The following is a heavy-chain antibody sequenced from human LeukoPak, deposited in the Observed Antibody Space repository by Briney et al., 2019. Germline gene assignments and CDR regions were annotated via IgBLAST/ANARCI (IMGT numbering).Heavy chain of an antibody. J-gene: IGHJ4*02. CDR2: IWYDGSNK. V-gene: IGHV3-33*01. D-gene: IGHD3-9*01. CDR1: GFTFSSYG. CDR3: ARDTYDILTGYSISPFDY. Sequence: GGSLRLSCAASGFTFSSYGMHWVRPAPGKGLDGVAVIWYDGSNKYYADSVKGRFTISRDNSKNTLYLQMNSLRAEDTAVYYCARDTYDILTGYSISPFDYWGQGTLVTVSS.